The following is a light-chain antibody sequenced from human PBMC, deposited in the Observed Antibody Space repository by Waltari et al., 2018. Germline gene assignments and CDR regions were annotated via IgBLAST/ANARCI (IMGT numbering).Light chain of an antibody. Sequence: DIQMTQSPSSLSASVGDRVSITCRANQSIANYLSWYQQKAGKAPKLLIYTASTLQRGVPSRFSGSGSGTDFTLTISSLQPEDFATYYCQQSYRAPRVTFGQG. CDR3: QQSYRAPRVT. J-gene: IGKJ1*01. CDR2: TAS. CDR1: QSIANY. V-gene: IGKV1-39*01.